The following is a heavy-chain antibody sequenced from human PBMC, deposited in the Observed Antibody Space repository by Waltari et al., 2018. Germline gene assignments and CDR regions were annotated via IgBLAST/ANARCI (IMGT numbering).Heavy chain of an antibody. CDR2: ISSSSSYI. J-gene: IGHJ3*02. CDR3: ARPRYCSGGSCYWGAFDI. Sequence: EVQLVESGGGLVKPGGSLRLSCAASGFTFSSYSMNWVRQAPGKGLEWVSSISSSSSYIYYADSVKGRFTISRDNAKNSLYLQMNSLRAEDTAVYYCARPRYCSGGSCYWGAFDIWGQGTMVTVSS. V-gene: IGHV3-21*01. CDR1: GFTFSSYS. D-gene: IGHD2-15*01.